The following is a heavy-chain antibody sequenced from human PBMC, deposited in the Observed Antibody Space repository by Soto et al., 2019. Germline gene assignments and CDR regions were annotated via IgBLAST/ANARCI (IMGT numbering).Heavy chain of an antibody. CDR1: GGSISSGGYY. D-gene: IGHD3-16*01. J-gene: IGHJ5*02. CDR2: IYYSGST. CDR3: ARVGGINWFDP. V-gene: IGHV4-31*03. Sequence: SETLSLTCTVSGGSISSGGYYWSWIRQHPGKGLEWIGYIYYSGSTYYNPSLKSRVTISVDTSKNQFSLKLSSVIAADTAVYYCARVGGINWFDPWGQGTLVTVSS.